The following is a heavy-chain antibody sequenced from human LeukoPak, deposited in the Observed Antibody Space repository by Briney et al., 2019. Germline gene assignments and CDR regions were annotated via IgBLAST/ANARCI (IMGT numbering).Heavy chain of an antibody. CDR1: GGSISSYY. CDR2: IFYSGST. J-gene: IGHJ4*02. Sequence: SETLSLTCTVSGGSISSYYWSWIRQPPGKGLEWIGYIFYSGSTNYNPSLKSRVTISVDTSKNQFSLKLSSVTAADTAVYYCATGGAYRSGGSCYSSWGQGTLVTVSS. V-gene: IGHV4-59*01. D-gene: IGHD2-15*01. CDR3: ATGGAYRSGGSCYSS.